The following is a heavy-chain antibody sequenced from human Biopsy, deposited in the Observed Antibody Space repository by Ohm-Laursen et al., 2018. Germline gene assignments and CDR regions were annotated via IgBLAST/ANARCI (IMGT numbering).Heavy chain of an antibody. CDR1: SGPIDSYY. Sequence: GTLSLTCTVSSGPIDSYYWSWIRPPPGKALEWIGYIYFTGRTSYNPSLKSRVTMAVNRSKKQLSLRLSFVTVADTAVYYCASAGYNPDWNFDLWGRGTRVTVSS. V-gene: IGHV4-59*12. CDR2: IYFTGRT. CDR3: ASAGYNPDWNFDL. J-gene: IGHJ2*01. D-gene: IGHD5-24*01.